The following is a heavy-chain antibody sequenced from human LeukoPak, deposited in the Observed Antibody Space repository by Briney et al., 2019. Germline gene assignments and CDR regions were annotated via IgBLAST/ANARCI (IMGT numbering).Heavy chain of an antibody. Sequence: GGSLRLSCATSGFSFSNFEMKWVRQAPGKGLEWLSHISSSGGTVYYADSVKGRFTLPRDNAKNSVYLQMNSLRAEDTAVYYCARDSLGYFDYWGQGTLVTVSS. CDR1: GFSFSNFE. D-gene: IGHD1-26*01. J-gene: IGHJ4*02. CDR2: ISSSGGTV. CDR3: ARDSLGYFDY. V-gene: IGHV3-48*03.